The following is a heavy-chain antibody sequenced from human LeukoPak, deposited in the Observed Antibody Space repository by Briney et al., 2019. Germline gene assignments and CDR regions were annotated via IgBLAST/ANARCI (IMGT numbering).Heavy chain of an antibody. V-gene: IGHV1-46*01. CDR3: ARGDFNYYYGLDV. J-gene: IGHJ6*02. D-gene: IGHD3/OR15-3a*01. CDR1: GYTFTSYY. CDR2: INPSGGST. Sequence: ASVKVSCKASGYTFTSYYMHWVRQAPGQGLEWMGIINPSGGSTSYAQRFQGRVTMTGDTFTSTVYMELSSLRSEDTAVYYCARGDFNYYYGLDVWGQGTTVTVSS.